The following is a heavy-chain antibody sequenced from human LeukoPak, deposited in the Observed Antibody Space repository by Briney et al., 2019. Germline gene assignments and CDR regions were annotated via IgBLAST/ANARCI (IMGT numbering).Heavy chain of an antibody. V-gene: IGHV4-59*01. CDR3: AREGAGAHYFDY. CDR2: IFYSGST. CDR1: APSISSFY. Sequence: SETLSLTCTVSAPSISSFYWSSVRQPRGKGLGWIGYIFYSGSTNYNPSLKSRVTISVDTSKNQFSLKLSSVTAADTAVYYCAREGAGAHYFDYWGQGTLVTVSS. J-gene: IGHJ4*02. D-gene: IGHD1-26*01.